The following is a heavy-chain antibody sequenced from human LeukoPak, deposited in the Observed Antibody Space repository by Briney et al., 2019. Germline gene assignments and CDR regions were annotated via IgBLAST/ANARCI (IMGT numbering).Heavy chain of an antibody. CDR2: IYYSGST. CDR1: GGSISSGDYY. J-gene: IGHJ6*04. Sequence: SETLSLTCTVSGGSISSGDYYWSWIRQPPGKGLEWIGYIYYSGSTYYNPSLKSRVTIPVDTSKNQFSLKLSSVTAADTAVYYCARFDYGGMDVWGKGTTVPSPQ. V-gene: IGHV4-30-4*01. D-gene: IGHD3-16*01. CDR3: ARFDYGGMDV.